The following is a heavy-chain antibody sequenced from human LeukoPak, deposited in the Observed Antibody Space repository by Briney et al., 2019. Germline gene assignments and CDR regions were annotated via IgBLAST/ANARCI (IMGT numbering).Heavy chain of an antibody. J-gene: IGHJ4*02. D-gene: IGHD6-19*01. Sequence: GRSLRLSCAASGFPFSEYYMNCVRQAPGKGLEWVSYIITSSSYTNYADSVKGRFTISRDNAKNSLYLQMNSLRAEDTAVYYCARPYSSGWYGVFNYWGQGTLVTVSS. CDR1: GFPFSEYY. CDR3: ARPYSSGWYGVFNY. CDR2: IITSSSYT. V-gene: IGHV3-11*03.